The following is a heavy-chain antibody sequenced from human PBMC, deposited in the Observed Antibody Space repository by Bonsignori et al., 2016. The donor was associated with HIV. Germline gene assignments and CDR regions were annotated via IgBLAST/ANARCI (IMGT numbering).Heavy chain of an antibody. J-gene: IGHJ4*02. Sequence: SQTLSLTCAISGDSVSSERVAWNWIRQSPSRGLEWLGRTYYRSKWYRQYSPFVKSRVNINPDTSNNQFSLQLYAATPDDTAVYYCTREPNYWGSWDDWGQGTLVTVSS. CDR2: TYYRSKWYR. CDR3: TREPNYWGSWDD. V-gene: IGHV6-1*01. CDR1: GDSVSSERVA. D-gene: IGHD2-8*02.